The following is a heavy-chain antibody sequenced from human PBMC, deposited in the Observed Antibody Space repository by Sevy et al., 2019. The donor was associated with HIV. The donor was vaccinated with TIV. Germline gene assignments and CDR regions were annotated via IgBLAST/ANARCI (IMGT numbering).Heavy chain of an antibody. CDR2: ISWDGGST. V-gene: IGHV3-43*01. CDR1: GFTFDDYT. CDR3: AKDALGYYYDSSEGYFDY. Sequence: GGSLRLSCAASGFTFDDYTMHWVRQAPGKGLEWVSLISWDGGSTYYADSVKGRFTISRDNSKNSLDLQMNSLRTEDTALYYCAKDALGYYYDSSEGYFDYWGQGTLVTVSS. D-gene: IGHD3-22*01. J-gene: IGHJ4*02.